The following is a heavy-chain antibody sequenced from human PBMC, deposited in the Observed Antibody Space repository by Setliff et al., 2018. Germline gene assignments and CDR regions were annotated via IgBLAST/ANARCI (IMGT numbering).Heavy chain of an antibody. CDR1: GGSISSGSYY. CDR2: IYTSGST. J-gene: IGHJ3*02. D-gene: IGHD2-15*01. Sequence: LSLTCTVSGGSISSGSYYWSWIRQPAGKGLEWIGHIYTSGSTNYNPSLKSRVTISVDTSKNQFSLKLSSVTAADTAVYYCARDPVVVVDAMSDAFDIWGQGTMVTVSS. CDR3: ARDPVVVVDAMSDAFDI. V-gene: IGHV4-61*09.